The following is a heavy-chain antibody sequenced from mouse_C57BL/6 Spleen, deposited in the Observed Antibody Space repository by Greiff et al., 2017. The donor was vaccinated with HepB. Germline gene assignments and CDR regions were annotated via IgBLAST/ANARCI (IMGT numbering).Heavy chain of an antibody. CDR3: ARSEYYGSSHAMDY. CDR2: IDPANGNT. J-gene: IGHJ4*01. CDR1: GFNIKNTY. V-gene: IGHV14-3*01. D-gene: IGHD1-1*01. Sequence: EVQLVESVAELVRPGASVKLSCTASGFNIKNTYMHWVKQRPEQGLEWIGRIDPANGNTKYAPKFQGKATITADTSSNTAYLQLSSLTSEDTAIYYCARSEYYGSSHAMDYWGQGTSVTVSS.